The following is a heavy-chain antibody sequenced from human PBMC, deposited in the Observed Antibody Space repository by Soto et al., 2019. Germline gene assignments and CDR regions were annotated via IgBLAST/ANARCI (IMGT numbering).Heavy chain of an antibody. D-gene: IGHD6-13*01. CDR3: ARMGIAAAKNMDV. Sequence: SETLSLTCTVSGGSISSYYWSWIRQPPGKGLEWIGYIYYSGSTNYNPSLKSRVTISVDTSKNQFSLKLSSVTAADTAVYYCARMGIAAAKNMDVWGKGTTVTVSS. V-gene: IGHV4-59*01. CDR1: GGSISSYY. J-gene: IGHJ6*03. CDR2: IYYSGST.